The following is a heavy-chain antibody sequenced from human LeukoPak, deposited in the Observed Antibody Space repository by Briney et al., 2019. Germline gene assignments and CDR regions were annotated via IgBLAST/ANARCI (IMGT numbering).Heavy chain of an antibody. CDR3: ARDSTTVTGYFDY. CDR2: IYYSGST. V-gene: IGHV4-59*01. D-gene: IGHD4-17*01. Sequence: PSETLSLTCTVSGGSISSYYWSWIRQPPGKGLEWIGYIYYSGSTNYNPSLKSRVTISVDTSKNQSSLKLSSVTAADTAVYYCARDSTTVTGYFDYWGQGTLVTVSS. J-gene: IGHJ4*02. CDR1: GGSISSYY.